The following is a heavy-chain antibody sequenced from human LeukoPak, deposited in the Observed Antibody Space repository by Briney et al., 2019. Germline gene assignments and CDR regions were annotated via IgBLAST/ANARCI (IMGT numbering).Heavy chain of an antibody. CDR3: ARDRAWNYFDY. D-gene: IGHD3-3*01. J-gene: IGHJ4*02. V-gene: IGHV3-30*03. CDR2: ISNDGSRK. Sequence: GGSLRLSCAASGFTFSSYGMHWVRQAPGKGLEWVAVISNDGSRKYYAHSVEGRFTISRDNSKNTLYLQMDSLRAEDTAVYYCARDRAWNYFDYWGQGTLVTVSS. CDR1: GFTFSSYG.